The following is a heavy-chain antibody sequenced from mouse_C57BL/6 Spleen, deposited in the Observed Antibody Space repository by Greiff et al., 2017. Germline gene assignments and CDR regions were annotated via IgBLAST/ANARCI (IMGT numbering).Heavy chain of an antibody. Sequence: QVQLQQSGAELVKPGASVKLSCKASGYTFTSYWMQWVKQRPGQGLEWIGEIDPSDSYTNYNQKFKGKATLTVDTSSSTAYMQLSSLTSEDSAVYYCARGLRITTVGAMDYWGQGTSVTVSS. CDR3: ARGLRITTVGAMDY. CDR1: GYTFTSYW. V-gene: IGHV1-50*01. CDR2: IDPSDSYT. J-gene: IGHJ4*01. D-gene: IGHD1-1*01.